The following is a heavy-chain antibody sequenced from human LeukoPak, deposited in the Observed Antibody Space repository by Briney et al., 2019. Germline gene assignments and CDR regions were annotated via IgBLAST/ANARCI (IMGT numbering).Heavy chain of an antibody. CDR1: GYTFTSYD. J-gene: IGHJ4*02. D-gene: IGHD3-22*01. Sequence: ASVKVSCKASGYTFTSYDINWVRQATGQGLEWMGWMNPNSGNTGYAQKFQGRVTITRNTSISTAYMELSSLRSEDTAVYYCARGPYGGYSIDYWGQGTLVTVSS. CDR3: ARGPYGGYSIDY. V-gene: IGHV1-8*03. CDR2: MNPNSGNT.